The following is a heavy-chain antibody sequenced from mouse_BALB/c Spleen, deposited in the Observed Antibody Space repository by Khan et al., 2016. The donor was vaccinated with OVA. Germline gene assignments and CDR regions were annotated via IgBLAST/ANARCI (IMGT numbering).Heavy chain of an antibody. CDR2: IHPNSGNA. CDR1: GYTFTSSW. D-gene: IGHD2-4*01. Sequence: QVQLKQSGSVLVRPGASVKLSCKASGYTFTSSWMHWAKQRPGQGLEWIGEIHPNSGNANYNEKFKGKATLTVDTSSSTAYVDLSSLTSEDSAVYYCARSPYDYDGFAYWGQGTLVTVSA. J-gene: IGHJ3*01. CDR3: ARSPYDYDGFAY. V-gene: IGHV1S130*01.